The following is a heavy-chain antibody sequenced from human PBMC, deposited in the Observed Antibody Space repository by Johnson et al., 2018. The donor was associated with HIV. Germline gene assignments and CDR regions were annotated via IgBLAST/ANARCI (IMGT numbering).Heavy chain of an antibody. Sequence: RLVESGGGVVQPGRSLRLSCAASGFTFSSYGMHWVRQAPGTGLEWVAVISYDGTGKYYSHSVKGRFTISRDNSNNTIYLQMDSLRAEETALYYCAKIGAAAGLKDAFDIWGQGTMVTVSS. CDR2: ISYDGTGK. V-gene: IGHV3-30*18. CDR3: AKIGAAAGLKDAFDI. J-gene: IGHJ3*02. D-gene: IGHD6-13*01. CDR1: GFTFSSYG.